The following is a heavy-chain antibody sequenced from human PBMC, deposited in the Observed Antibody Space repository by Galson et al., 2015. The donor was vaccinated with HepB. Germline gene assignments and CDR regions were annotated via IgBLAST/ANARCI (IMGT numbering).Heavy chain of an antibody. D-gene: IGHD3-16*01. V-gene: IGHV3-15*01. Sequence: SLRLSCATSGFIFSDAWMSWVRQAPGKGLEWVGRIKSKGSGGKTDYAAPVTGRFTISRDDSKNKVFLKMNSRRTDDTAVYYCTHSDYDWSFIHCWGQGTLVTVSS. J-gene: IGHJ4*02. CDR2: IKSKGSGGKT. CDR1: GFIFSDAW. CDR3: THSDYDWSFIHC.